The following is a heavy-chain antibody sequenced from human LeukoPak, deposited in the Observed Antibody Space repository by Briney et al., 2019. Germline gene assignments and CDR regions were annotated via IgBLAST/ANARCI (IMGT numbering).Heavy chain of an antibody. CDR2: IWYDGSNK. CDR1: GFTFSSYG. D-gene: IGHD5-18*01. J-gene: IGHJ6*02. V-gene: IGHV3-33*01. Sequence: PGGSLRLSCAASGFTFSSYGMPWVRQAPGKGLEWVAVIWYDGSNKYYADSVKGRFTISRDNSKNTLYLQMNSLRAEDTAVYYCARGDTAMVMSYYYYYGMDVWGQGTTVTVSS. CDR3: ARGDTAMVMSYYYYYGMDV.